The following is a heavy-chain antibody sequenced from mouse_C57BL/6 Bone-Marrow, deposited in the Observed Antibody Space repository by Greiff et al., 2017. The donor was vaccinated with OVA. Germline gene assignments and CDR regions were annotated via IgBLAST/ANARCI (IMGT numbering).Heavy chain of an antibody. CDR3: AIITGFAY. V-gene: IGHV1-69*01. CDR1: GYTFTSYW. J-gene: IGHJ3*01. D-gene: IGHD1-1*01. Sequence: VQLQQPGAELVMPGASVKLSCKASGYTFTSYWMHWVKQRPGQGLEWIGEIDPSDSYTTYNQKFKGKSTLTVDKSSSTAYMQLSSLTSEDSAVYYCAIITGFAYWGQGTLVTVSA. CDR2: IDPSDSYT.